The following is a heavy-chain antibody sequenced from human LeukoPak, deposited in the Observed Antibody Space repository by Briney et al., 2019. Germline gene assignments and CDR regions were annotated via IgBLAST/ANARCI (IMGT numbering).Heavy chain of an antibody. J-gene: IGHJ4*02. V-gene: IGHV1-46*01. CDR1: GYSFTSYW. D-gene: IGHD3-10*01. Sequence: GESLKISCKGSGYSFTSYWIGWVRQAPGQGLEWMGIINPSGGSTSYAQKFQGRVTMTRDTSTSTVYMELSSLRSEDTAVYYCARANIREELWFGEFPHYFDYWGQGTLVTVSS. CDR3: ARANIREELWFGEFPHYFDY. CDR2: INPSGGST.